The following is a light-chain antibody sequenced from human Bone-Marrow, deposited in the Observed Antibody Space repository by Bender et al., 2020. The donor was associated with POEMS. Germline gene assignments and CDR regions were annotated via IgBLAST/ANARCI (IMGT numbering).Light chain of an antibody. CDR3: QAWDTYSVI. CDR2: DVT. V-gene: IGLV2-8*01. J-gene: IGLJ2*01. Sequence: QSALTQPPSASGSPGQSVTISCTGTTNDVGSYNYVSWYQQHPGKAPKLVIYDVTKRPSGIPERFSGSNSGNTATLTISGTQAMDEADYYCQAWDTYSVIFGGGTKLTVL. CDR1: TNDVGSYNY.